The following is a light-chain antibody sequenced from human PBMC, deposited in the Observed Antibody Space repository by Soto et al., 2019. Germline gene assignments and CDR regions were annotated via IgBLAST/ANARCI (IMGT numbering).Light chain of an antibody. J-gene: IGLJ1*01. CDR1: SSDVGSYDS. V-gene: IGLV2-18*02. CDR3: SSYTTSRTDV. CDR2: EVS. Sequence: QSALTLPPSVSGSPGQSVTISCTGTSSDVGSYDSGSWYQQPPGTVPKLMIYEVSNRPSGVPDRFSGSKSGNTASLTISGLQAEDDADYYCSSYTTSRTDVFGTGTTVTVL.